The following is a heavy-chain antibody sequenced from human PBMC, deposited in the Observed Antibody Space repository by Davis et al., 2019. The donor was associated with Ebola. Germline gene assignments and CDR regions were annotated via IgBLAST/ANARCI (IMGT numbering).Heavy chain of an antibody. Sequence: ASVKVSCKASGYTFTSYAMHWVRQAPGQGLEWMGWISAYNGNTNYAQKLQGRVTMTTDTSTSTAYMELRSLRSNDTAVYYCARAFGDSYYYGMDVWGKGTTVTVSS. CDR3: ARAFGDSYYYGMDV. CDR1: GYTFTSYA. CDR2: ISAYNGNT. V-gene: IGHV1-18*01. J-gene: IGHJ6*04. D-gene: IGHD3-10*01.